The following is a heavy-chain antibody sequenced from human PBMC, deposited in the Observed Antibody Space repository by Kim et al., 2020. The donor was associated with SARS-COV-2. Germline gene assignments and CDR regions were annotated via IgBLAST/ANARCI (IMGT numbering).Heavy chain of an antibody. CDR2: IYYSGST. CDR1: GGSISSSSYY. V-gene: IGHV4-39*07. CDR3: ARVIVATIFDY. Sequence: SETLSLTCTVSGGSISSSSYYWGWIRQPPGKGLEWIGSIYYSGSTYYNPSLKSRVTISVDTSKNQFSLKLSSVTAADTAVYYCARVIVATIFDYWGQGTL. D-gene: IGHD5-12*01. J-gene: IGHJ4*02.